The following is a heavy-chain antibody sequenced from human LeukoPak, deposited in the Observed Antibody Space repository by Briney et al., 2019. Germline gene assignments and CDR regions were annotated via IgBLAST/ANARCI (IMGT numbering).Heavy chain of an antibody. J-gene: IGHJ4*02. Sequence: PGRSLRLSCAASGFTFSSYAMSWVRQAPGKGLEWVSAISGSGGSTYYADSVKARFTISRDNSKNTLYLQMNNLRAEDTAIYYCAKDQLERRAYYFDYWGQGTLVTVSS. CDR1: GFTFSSYA. V-gene: IGHV3-23*01. D-gene: IGHD1-1*01. CDR3: AKDQLERRAYYFDY. CDR2: ISGSGGST.